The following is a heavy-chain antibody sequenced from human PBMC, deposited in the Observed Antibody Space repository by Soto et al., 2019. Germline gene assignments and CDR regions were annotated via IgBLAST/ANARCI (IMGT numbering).Heavy chain of an antibody. CDR1: GGSISSGGYY. CDR2: IYYSWST. CDR3: ATYGSGTYKPTTFDY. V-gene: IGHV4-31*03. Sequence: QVQLQESGPGLVQPSQTLSLTCTVSGGSISSGGYYWRWIRQHQGKGLEWIGYIYYSWSTYYNPSLKSRVTISVDTSKNQFSLKLSSVTAADTAVYYCATYGSGTYKPTTFDYWGQGTLVTVSS. J-gene: IGHJ4*02. D-gene: IGHD3-10*01.